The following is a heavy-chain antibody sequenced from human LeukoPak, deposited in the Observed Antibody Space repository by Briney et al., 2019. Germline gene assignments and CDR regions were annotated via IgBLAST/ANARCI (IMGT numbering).Heavy chain of an antibody. CDR2: ISAYNGNT. Sequence: ASVKVSCTASGYTFTSYGISWVRQAPGQGLEWMGWISAYNGNTNYAQKLQGRVTMTTDTSTSTAYMELRSLRSDDTAVYYCARDHLLGSKGPFDYWGQGTLVTVSS. J-gene: IGHJ4*02. V-gene: IGHV1-18*01. CDR1: GYTFTSYG. CDR3: ARDHLLGSKGPFDY. D-gene: IGHD1-26*01.